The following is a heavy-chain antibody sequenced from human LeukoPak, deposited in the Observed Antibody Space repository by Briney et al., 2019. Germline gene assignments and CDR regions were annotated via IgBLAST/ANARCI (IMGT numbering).Heavy chain of an antibody. CDR3: ARESRVTAPDAFDI. J-gene: IGHJ3*02. CDR2: IYSGGST. CDR1: GFTVSSNY. V-gene: IGHV3-53*01. Sequence: GGSLRLSCAASGFTVSSNYMSWVRQAPGKGLEWVSVIYSGGSTYYADSVKGRFTISRDNSKNTLYLQVNSLRAEDTAVYYCARESRVTAPDAFDIWGQGTMVTVSS. D-gene: IGHD2-21*02.